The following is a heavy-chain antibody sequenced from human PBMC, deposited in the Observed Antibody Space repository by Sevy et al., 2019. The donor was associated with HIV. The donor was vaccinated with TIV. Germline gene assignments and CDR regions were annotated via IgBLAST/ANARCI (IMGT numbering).Heavy chain of an antibody. CDR1: GFTFSHYW. V-gene: IGHV3-7*03. J-gene: IGHJ6*02. CDR2: IKRDGSEK. CDR3: ARDCNSATCLWGLDV. D-gene: IGHD1-26*01. Sequence: GGSLRLSCAASGFTFSHYWMTWVRQAPGKGPEWVANIKRDGSEKYYVDSVRGRFTISRDNAKNSLYLQMNSLRGEDTALYYCARDCNSATCLWGLDVWGQGTTVTVSS.